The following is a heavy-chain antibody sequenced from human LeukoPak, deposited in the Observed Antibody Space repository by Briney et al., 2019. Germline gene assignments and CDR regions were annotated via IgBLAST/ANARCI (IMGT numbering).Heavy chain of an antibody. J-gene: IGHJ5*02. Sequence: ASVKVSCKASGYTFTSYDINWVRQATGQGLEWMGWMNPNSGNTGYAQKFQGRVTMTRNTSISTAYMDLRSLRSDDTAVYYCARTASDVVVVAWFDPWGQGTLVTVSS. V-gene: IGHV1-8*01. CDR2: MNPNSGNT. CDR3: ARTASDVVVVAWFDP. D-gene: IGHD2-15*01. CDR1: GYTFTSYD.